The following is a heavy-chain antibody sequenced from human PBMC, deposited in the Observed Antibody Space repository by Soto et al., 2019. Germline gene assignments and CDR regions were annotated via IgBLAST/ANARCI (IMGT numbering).Heavy chain of an antibody. CDR2: ISDSGSS. CDR1: GGSINSGRFS. V-gene: IGHV4-31*03. D-gene: IGHD3-9*01. Sequence: QVQLQESGPGLVKPSQTLTLTCTVSGGSINSGRFSWSWIRQHPGKGLEWIGHISDSGSSYYNPSLESRVTITVDTAKNQFSLTLSAVTAADTAVYFCARTTVYDIFTAYYCLFTYGGQGTMVTVSS. J-gene: IGHJ4*02. CDR3: ARTTVYDIFTAYYCLFTY.